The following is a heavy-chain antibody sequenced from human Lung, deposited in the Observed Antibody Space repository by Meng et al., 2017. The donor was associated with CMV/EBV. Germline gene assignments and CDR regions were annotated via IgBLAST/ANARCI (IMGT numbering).Heavy chain of an antibody. D-gene: IGHD6-19*01. Sequence: ESGPGLGKPSGTLSLTCAVSGGSISSSNWWSWVRQPPGKGLEWIGEIYHSGSTNYNPSLKSRVTISVDKSKNQFSLKLSSVTAADTAVYYCASFPPPGKQWLVTDYWGQGTLVTVSS. CDR3: ASFPPPGKQWLVTDY. J-gene: IGHJ4*02. CDR1: GGSISSSNW. CDR2: IYHSGST. V-gene: IGHV4-4*02.